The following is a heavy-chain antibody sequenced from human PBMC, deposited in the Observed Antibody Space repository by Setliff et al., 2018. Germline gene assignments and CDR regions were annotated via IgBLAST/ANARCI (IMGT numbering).Heavy chain of an antibody. D-gene: IGHD3-3*01. J-gene: IGHJ4*02. V-gene: IGHV3-48*01. CDR1: GFTFSSYS. CDR3: ARDLEITIFGVPDY. CDR2: ISSSSSTI. Sequence: GGSLRLSCAASGFTFSSYSMNWVRQAPGKGLEWVSYISSSSSTIYYAGSVKGRFTISRDNAKNSLYLQMNSLRAEDTAVYYCARDLEITIFGVPDYWGQGTLVTVSS.